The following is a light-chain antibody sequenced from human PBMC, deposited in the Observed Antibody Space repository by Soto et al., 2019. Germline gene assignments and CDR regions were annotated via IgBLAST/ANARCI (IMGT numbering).Light chain of an antibody. CDR2: GAS. CDR3: QQYGSSPPT. Sequence: IVLTQSPGTLSLSPWERATLSCRASQSVSSSYLAWYQQKPGQAPRLLIYGASSRATGTPDRFSGSGSGTDFTLTINRLEPEDFALYYCQQYGSSPPTFGQGTKVDIK. J-gene: IGKJ1*01. V-gene: IGKV3-20*01. CDR1: QSVSSSY.